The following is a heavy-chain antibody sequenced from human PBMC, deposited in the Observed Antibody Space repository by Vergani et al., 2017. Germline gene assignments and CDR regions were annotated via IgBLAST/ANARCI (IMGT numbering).Heavy chain of an antibody. CDR1: GFTFSSYS. V-gene: IGHV3-21*01. Sequence: EVQLVESGGGLVQPGGSLRLSCAASGFTFSSYSMNWVRQAPGKGLEWVSSISSSSSYIYYADSVKGRFTISRDNAKNSLYLQRNSLRAEDTAVYYCARVGQYYDSSGYRYEGYYFDYWGQGTLVTVSS. CDR2: ISSSSSYI. CDR3: ARVGQYYDSSGYRYEGYYFDY. D-gene: IGHD3-22*01. J-gene: IGHJ4*02.